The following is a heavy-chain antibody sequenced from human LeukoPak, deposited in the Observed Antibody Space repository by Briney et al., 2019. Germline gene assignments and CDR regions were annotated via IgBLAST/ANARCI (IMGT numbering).Heavy chain of an antibody. Sequence: GGSLRLSCAASGFTFSSYWMVWVRQAPGKGLVWVSRINGDGTRRGYADSVRGRFTISRDNAKNTVDLQMDSLGPEDTALYSCARDLRPADHWGQGVLVTVSS. V-gene: IGHV3-74*01. CDR1: GFTFSSYW. J-gene: IGHJ5*02. CDR3: ARDLRPADH. CDR2: INGDGTRR.